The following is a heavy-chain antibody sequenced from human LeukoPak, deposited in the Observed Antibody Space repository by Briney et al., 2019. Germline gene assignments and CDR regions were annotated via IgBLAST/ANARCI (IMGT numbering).Heavy chain of an antibody. D-gene: IGHD3-10*01. V-gene: IGHV3-30*18. J-gene: IGHJ4*02. CDR1: GFTFSTYG. CDR3: AKGHYYYGSGIYFMHYFDY. CDR2: ISYDGSNK. Sequence: GGSLRLSCAASGFTFSTYGMHWVRQAPGKGLEGVAVISYDGSNKYYADSVKARFTISRENSKNTLHLQMNSLRAEDTAVYYCAKGHYYYGSGIYFMHYFDYWGQGALVTVSS.